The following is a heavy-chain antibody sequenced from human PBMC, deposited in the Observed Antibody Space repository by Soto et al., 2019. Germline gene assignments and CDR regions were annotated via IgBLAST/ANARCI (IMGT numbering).Heavy chain of an antibody. V-gene: IGHV3-23*01. J-gene: IGHJ6*03. CDR2: ISGSGGST. Sequence: EVQLLESGGGLVQPGGSLRLSCAASGFTFSSYAMSWVRQAPGKGLEWVSAISGSGGSTYYADSVKGRFTISRDNSKKTLYLQMNSLRAEDTAVYYCAKATYYYYYYYMDVWGKGTTVTVSS. CDR1: GFTFSSYA. CDR3: AKATYYYYYYYMDV.